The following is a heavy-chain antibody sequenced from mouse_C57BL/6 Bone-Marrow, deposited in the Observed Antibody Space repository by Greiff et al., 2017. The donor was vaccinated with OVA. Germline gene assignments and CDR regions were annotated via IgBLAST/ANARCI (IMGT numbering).Heavy chain of an antibody. D-gene: IGHD2-2*01. CDR2: INPNYGTH. CDR3: ARDLLWLRRRGRDWYFDV. Sequence: EVQLQQSGPELVKPGASVKISCKASGYSFTDYNMHWVKQSNGQSLEWIGVINPNYGTHSYNQKFKGKATLTVDKSYSTAYMQLNSLTSEDSAVYYCARDLLWLRRRGRDWYFDVWGTGTTVTVSS. CDR1: GYSFTDYN. J-gene: IGHJ1*03. V-gene: IGHV1-39*01.